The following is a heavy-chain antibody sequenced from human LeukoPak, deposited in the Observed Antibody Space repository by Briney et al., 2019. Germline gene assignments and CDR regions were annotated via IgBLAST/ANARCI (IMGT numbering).Heavy chain of an antibody. CDR1: GFTFDDYA. Sequence: GGSLRLSCAASGFTFDDYAMHWVRQAPGKGLEWVSGISWNSGSIGYADSVKGRFTISRDNAKNSLYLQMNSLRAEDTAVYYCAKDQGGIDYWGQGTLVTVSS. D-gene: IGHD1-26*01. J-gene: IGHJ4*02. CDR3: AKDQGGIDY. CDR2: ISWNSGSI. V-gene: IGHV3-9*01.